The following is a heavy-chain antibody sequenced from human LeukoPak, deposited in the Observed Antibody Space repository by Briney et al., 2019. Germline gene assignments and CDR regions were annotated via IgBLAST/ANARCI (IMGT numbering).Heavy chain of an antibody. Sequence: PGGSLRLSCAASGFTFNYYSMNWVRQAPGKGLEWVANIKQDGSEKYYVDSVKGRFTISRDNAKNSLYLQMNSLRAEDTAVYYCARAGRKSRGVDIVRKKETGYYYYMDVWGKGTTVTVSS. D-gene: IGHD2-15*01. J-gene: IGHJ6*03. CDR1: GFTFNYYS. CDR3: ARAGRKSRGVDIVRKKETGYYYYMDV. V-gene: IGHV3-7*01. CDR2: IKQDGSEK.